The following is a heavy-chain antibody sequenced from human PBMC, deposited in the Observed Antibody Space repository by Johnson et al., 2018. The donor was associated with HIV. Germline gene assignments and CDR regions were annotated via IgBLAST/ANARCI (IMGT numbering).Heavy chain of an antibody. V-gene: IGHV3-30*19. Sequence: QVQLVESGGGVVQPGGSLTLSCAASGFTFRNFGIHWVRQAPGKGLEWVAVISYDGSNKYYADSVKGRFTISRDNSKNTLSLQMNSLRAEDTAVYYCAKDTVLSSGYYGGAFDIWGQGTMVTVSS. CDR2: ISYDGSNK. J-gene: IGHJ3*02. D-gene: IGHD3-22*01. CDR3: AKDTVLSSGYYGGAFDI. CDR1: GFTFRNFG.